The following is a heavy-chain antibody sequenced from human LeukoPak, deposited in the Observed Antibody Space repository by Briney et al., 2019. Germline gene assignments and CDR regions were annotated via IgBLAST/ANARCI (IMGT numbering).Heavy chain of an antibody. CDR3: AREGTV. V-gene: IGHV3-66*01. Sequence: GGSLRLSCAASGLTVSSNAMSCVRQAPGKGLEWVSIIYSGGSTYNADSVKGRFTISRDNSKNTLYLQMNSLRAEDTAVYCCAREGTVRGQGTLVTVSS. D-gene: IGHD4-11*01. CDR2: IYSGGST. J-gene: IGHJ4*02. CDR1: GLTVSSNA.